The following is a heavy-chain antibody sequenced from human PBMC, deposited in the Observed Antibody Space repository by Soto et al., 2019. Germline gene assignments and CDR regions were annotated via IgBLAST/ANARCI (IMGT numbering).Heavy chain of an antibody. V-gene: IGHV1-69*12. CDR3: ARDPHSSGWYPLGY. CDR1: GGTFSSYA. CDR2: IIPIFGTA. Sequence: QVQLVQSGAEVKKPGSSVKVSCKASGGTFSSYAISWVRQAPGQGLEWMGGIIPIFGTANYAQKLQGRVTITADESTSKAYMELSSLRSEDTAVYYCARDPHSSGWYPLGYWGQGTLVTVSS. D-gene: IGHD6-19*01. J-gene: IGHJ4*02.